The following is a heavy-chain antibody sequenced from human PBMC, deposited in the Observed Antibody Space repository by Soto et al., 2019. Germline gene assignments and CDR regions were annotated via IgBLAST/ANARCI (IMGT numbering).Heavy chain of an antibody. J-gene: IGHJ3*02. CDR3: ARPHSAAFAYAFDI. Sequence: QPGGSLRLSCAASAVAVSDNYMSWVRQAPGKGLECVSVLHSGIADYADSVKGRFTISRDSFTNTLFLQMNGLRADDTAVYYCARPHSAAFAYAFDIWGQGTLVTVSS. CDR1: AVAVSDNY. CDR2: LHSGIA. D-gene: IGHD6-25*01. V-gene: IGHV3-53*01.